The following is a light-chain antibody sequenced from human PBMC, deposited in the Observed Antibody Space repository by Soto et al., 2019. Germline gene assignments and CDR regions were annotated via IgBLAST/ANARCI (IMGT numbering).Light chain of an antibody. CDR3: CSSVPASTYV. V-gene: IGLV2-23*01. J-gene: IGLJ1*01. CDR1: SSDVGAYNS. CDR2: KGT. Sequence: QSALAQPASVSGSPGQSVTISCTGTSSDVGAYNSVSWYQQHPDKAPQLMIYKGTQRPSGVSNRFSGSTSGNAASLTISGLQAVDEADYFCCSSVPASTYVFGTGTKVTVL.